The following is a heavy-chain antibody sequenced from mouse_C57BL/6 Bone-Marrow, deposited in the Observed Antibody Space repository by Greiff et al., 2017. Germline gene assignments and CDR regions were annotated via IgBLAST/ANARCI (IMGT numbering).Heavy chain of an antibody. CDR1: GFTFSDYY. CDR3: ARDPPYYYGSDWYFDV. J-gene: IGHJ1*03. Sequence: EVQLVESEGGLVQPGSSMKLSCTASGFTFSDYYMAWVRQVPEKGLEWVANINYDGSSTYYLDSLKSRFIISRDNAKNILYLQMSSLKSEDTATYYCARDPPYYYGSDWYFDVWGTGTTVTVSS. V-gene: IGHV5-16*01. D-gene: IGHD1-1*01. CDR2: INYDGSST.